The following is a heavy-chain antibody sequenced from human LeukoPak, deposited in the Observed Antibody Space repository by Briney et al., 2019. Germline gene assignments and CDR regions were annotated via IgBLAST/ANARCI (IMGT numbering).Heavy chain of an antibody. CDR2: SRNKANSYTT. Sequence: HLGVSLRLSCVASGFTFSDHYMDRVRQTPGKGLEWVGRSRNKANSYTTEYAASVKGRLTISRDDSKNSLFLQMNSLKTDDTAVYYCARASRSGSYFFYWGQGTLVTVSS. D-gene: IGHD3-10*01. J-gene: IGHJ4*02. CDR3: ARASRSGSYFFY. V-gene: IGHV3-72*01. CDR1: GFTFSDHY.